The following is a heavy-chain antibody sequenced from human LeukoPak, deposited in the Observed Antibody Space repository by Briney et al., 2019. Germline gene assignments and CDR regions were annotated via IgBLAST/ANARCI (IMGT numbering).Heavy chain of an antibody. Sequence: GASVKVSCKASGYTFTGYYMHWVRQAPGQGLEWMGWINPNSGGTNYAQKFQGRVTMTRDTSISTAYMELSRLRSDDTAVYYCARDGGSGSYYNGKTDYWGQGTLVTVSP. D-gene: IGHD3-10*01. CDR1: GYTFTGYY. CDR2: INPNSGGT. CDR3: ARDGGSGSYYNGKTDY. V-gene: IGHV1-2*02. J-gene: IGHJ4*02.